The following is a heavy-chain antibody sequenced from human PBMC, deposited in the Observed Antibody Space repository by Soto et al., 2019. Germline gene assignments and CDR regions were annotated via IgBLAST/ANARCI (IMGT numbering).Heavy chain of an antibody. CDR3: ARLQRTVTAYYYYYDMDV. CDR1: GGSISSNF. Sequence: QVQLQESGPGLVKPSETLSLTCTVSGGSISSNFWSWIRQPPRKGLEWIGHFYYTGSTNYNASLKSRFTLSVDTSKNQFSLKLSSVTAADTAVYYCARLQRTVTAYYYYYDMDVWGQGTTVTVSS. D-gene: IGHD2-21*02. V-gene: IGHV4-59*01. CDR2: FYYTGST. J-gene: IGHJ6*02.